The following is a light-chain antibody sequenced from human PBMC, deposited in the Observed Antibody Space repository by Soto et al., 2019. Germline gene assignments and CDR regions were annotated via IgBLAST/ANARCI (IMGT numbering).Light chain of an antibody. V-gene: IGLV4-69*01. CDR2: LNSDGSY. J-gene: IGLJ3*02. Sequence: QLVLTQSPSATASLGASVKLTCTLSSGDSSYAIAWHQQQPEKGPRYLMKLNSDGSYSKGDGIPDRFSGSSSGAERYLTISSLQSADEADYYCQTWGTGTWVFGGGTKLTVL. CDR1: SGDSSYA. CDR3: QTWGTGTWV.